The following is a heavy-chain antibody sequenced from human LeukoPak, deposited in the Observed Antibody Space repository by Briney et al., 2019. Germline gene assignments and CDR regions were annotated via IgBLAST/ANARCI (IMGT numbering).Heavy chain of an antibody. CDR1: GYTFTSYD. V-gene: IGHV1-8*01. CDR3: ARGPLGYCSSGSCYPDYYYGMDV. D-gene: IGHD2-15*01. Sequence: ASVKVSCKASGYTFTSYDINWVRQATGQGLEWMGWMNPNSGNTGYAQKFQGRVTMTRNTSISTAYMELSSLRSEDTAVYYCARGPLGYCSSGSCYPDYYYGMDVWGQGTTVTVSS. J-gene: IGHJ6*02. CDR2: MNPNSGNT.